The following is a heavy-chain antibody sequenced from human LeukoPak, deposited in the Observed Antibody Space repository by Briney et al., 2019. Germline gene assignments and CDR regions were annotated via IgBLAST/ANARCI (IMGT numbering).Heavy chain of an antibody. J-gene: IGHJ4*02. D-gene: IGHD5-24*01. CDR3: AVEMATIRTRTFDY. CDR1: GGSISSGGYY. Sequence: NSSQTLSLTCTVSGGSISSGGYYWSWIRVHPGKGLEWIGYIYYSGSTYYNPSLKSRVTISVDTSKNQFSLKLSSVTAADTAVYYCAVEMATIRTRTFDYWGQGTLVTVSS. V-gene: IGHV4-31*03. CDR2: IYYSGST.